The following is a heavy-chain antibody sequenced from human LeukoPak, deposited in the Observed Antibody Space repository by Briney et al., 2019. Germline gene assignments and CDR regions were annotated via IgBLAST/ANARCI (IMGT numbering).Heavy chain of an antibody. CDR2: IGYDGSNK. CDR1: GFTFSSYG. Sequence: GGSLRLSCAASGFTFSSYGMHWVRQAPGKGRGGGGFIGYDGSNKYYADSVKGRFTISRDNSKNTLYLQMNSLRAEDTAVYYCARGERRRYSSSWYYFDYWGQGTLVTVSS. J-gene: IGHJ4*02. V-gene: IGHV3-30*02. CDR3: ARGERRRYSSSWYYFDY. D-gene: IGHD6-13*01.